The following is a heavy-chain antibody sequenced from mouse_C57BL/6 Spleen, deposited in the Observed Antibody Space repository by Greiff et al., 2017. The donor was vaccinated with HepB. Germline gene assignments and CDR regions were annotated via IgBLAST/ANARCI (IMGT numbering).Heavy chain of an antibody. CDR1: GFNIKDDY. CDR3: TPNYYGSISAWFAY. CDR2: IDPENGDT. V-gene: IGHV14-4*01. Sequence: EVQLQQSGAELVRPGASVKLSCTASGFNIKDDYMHWVKQRPEQGLEWIGWIDPENGDTESASKFQGKATITADTSSNTAYLQLSSLTSEDTAVYYCTPNYYGSISAWFAYWGQGTLVTVSA. D-gene: IGHD1-1*01. J-gene: IGHJ3*01.